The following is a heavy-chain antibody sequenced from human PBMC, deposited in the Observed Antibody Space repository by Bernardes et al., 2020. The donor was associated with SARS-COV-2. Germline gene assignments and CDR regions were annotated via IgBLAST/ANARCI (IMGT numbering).Heavy chain of an antibody. D-gene: IGHD2-15*01. V-gene: IGHV6-1*01. J-gene: IGHJ6*02. Sequence: SHTRSLTCAISGESGASNRAGWNWIRQSPSRGLEWLGGTYFRSKWSTDYAVSVKGRISINLDTAKNQFSLQVNSVTPADTAVYYCARASTVVVEGPLGLGPWGYKYTGMDFCGQVTTVTVSS. CDR1: GESGASNRAG. CDR3: ARASTVVVEGPLGLGPWGYKYTGMDF. CDR2: TYFRSKWST.